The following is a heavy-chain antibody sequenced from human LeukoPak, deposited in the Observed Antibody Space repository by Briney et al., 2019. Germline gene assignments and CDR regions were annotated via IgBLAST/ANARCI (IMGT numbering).Heavy chain of an antibody. CDR2: VWYDDAVK. D-gene: IGHD1-1*01. CDR3: AKDRGVPGAECLQH. V-gene: IGHV3-33*06. J-gene: IGHJ1*01. Sequence: GGSLRLSCAASGFTFSNYGMHWVRQAPGKGLEWLAVVWYDDAVKNYADSVKGRFTISRDNSKNTLYLQMNSLRAEDTAIYYCAKDRGVPGAECLQHWGQGTLVSVSS. CDR1: GFTFSNYG.